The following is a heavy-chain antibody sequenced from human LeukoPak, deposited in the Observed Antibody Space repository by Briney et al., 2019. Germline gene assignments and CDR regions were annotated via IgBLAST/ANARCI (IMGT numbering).Heavy chain of an antibody. CDR3: AGYDSSGSLFDY. V-gene: IGHV4-4*09. J-gene: IGHJ4*02. CDR2: IYTSGST. Sequence: SETLSLTCTVSGGSIISYYWSWIRQPPGKGLEWIGYIYTSGSTNYNPSLKSRVTISVDTSKNQFSLKLSSVTAADTAVYYCAGYDSSGSLFDYWGQGTLVTVSS. D-gene: IGHD3-22*01. CDR1: GGSIISYY.